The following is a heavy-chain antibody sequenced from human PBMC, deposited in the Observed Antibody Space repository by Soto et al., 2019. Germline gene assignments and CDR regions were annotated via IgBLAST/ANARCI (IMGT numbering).Heavy chain of an antibody. J-gene: IGHJ6*02. D-gene: IGHD1-26*01. Sequence: ASVKVSCKASGYTFTSYGISWVRQAPGQGLEWMGWISAYNGNTNYAQKLQGRVTITTDTSTSTAYMELRSLRSDDTAVYYCASGIVGATLLWVYGMDVWGQGTTVTVSS. CDR2: ISAYNGNT. CDR1: GYTFTSYG. V-gene: IGHV1-18*04. CDR3: ASGIVGATLLWVYGMDV.